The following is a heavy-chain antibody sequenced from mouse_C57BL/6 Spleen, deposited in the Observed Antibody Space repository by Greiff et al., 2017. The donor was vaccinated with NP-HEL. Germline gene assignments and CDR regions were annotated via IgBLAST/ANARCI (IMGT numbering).Heavy chain of an antibody. CDR3: TRDHGGSSHWYFDV. V-gene: IGHV5-9-1*02. Sequence: EVHLVESGEGLVKPGGSLKLSCAASGFTFSSYAMSWVRQTPEKRLEWVAYISSGGDYIYYADTVKGRFTISRDNARNTLYLQMSSLKSEDTAMYYCTRDHGGSSHWYFDVWGTVTTVTVSS. CDR2: ISSGGDYI. J-gene: IGHJ1*03. CDR1: GFTFSSYA. D-gene: IGHD1-1*01.